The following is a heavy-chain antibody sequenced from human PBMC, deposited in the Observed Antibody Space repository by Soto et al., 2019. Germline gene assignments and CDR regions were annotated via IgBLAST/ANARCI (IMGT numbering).Heavy chain of an antibody. V-gene: IGHV3-48*02. CDR3: ARDSFFRPGSGSAHFDY. D-gene: IGHD3-10*01. CDR1: GFTFSSYS. J-gene: IGHJ4*02. CDR2: ISSSSSTI. Sequence: GGSLRLSCAASGFTFSSYSMNWVRQAPGKGLEWVSYISSSSSTIYYADSVKGRFTISRDNAKNSLYLQMNSLRDEDTTVYYCARDSFFRPGSGSAHFDYWGQGTLVTVSS.